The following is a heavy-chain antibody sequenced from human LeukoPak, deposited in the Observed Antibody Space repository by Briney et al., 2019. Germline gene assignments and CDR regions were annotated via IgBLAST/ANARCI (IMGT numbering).Heavy chain of an antibody. CDR2: ISSSSSYI. CDR3: ARGGLISGSYFGY. V-gene: IGHV3-21*01. D-gene: IGHD1-26*01. CDR1: GFTFSSYW. Sequence: PGGSLRLSCAASGFTFSSYWMSWVRQAPGKGLKWVSSISSSSSYIYYADSVKGRFTISRDNAKNSLYLQMNSLRAEDTAVYYCARGGLISGSYFGYWGQGTLVTVSS. J-gene: IGHJ4*02.